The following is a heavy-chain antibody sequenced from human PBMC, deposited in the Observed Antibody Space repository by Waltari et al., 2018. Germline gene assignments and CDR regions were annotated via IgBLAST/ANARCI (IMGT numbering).Heavy chain of an antibody. Sequence: QVQLVQSGAEVKKPGASVKVSCKASGYTFTSYDINWVRQATGQGLEWMGWMNPNSGNPGYAQKFQGRVTMTRNTSISKAYMELSSLRSEDTAVYYCARTYYDSSGYYFPLYYYYGMDVWGQGTTVTVSS. CDR3: ARTYYDSSGYYFPLYYYYGMDV. D-gene: IGHD3-22*01. J-gene: IGHJ6*02. V-gene: IGHV1-8*01. CDR1: GYTFTSYD. CDR2: MNPNSGNP.